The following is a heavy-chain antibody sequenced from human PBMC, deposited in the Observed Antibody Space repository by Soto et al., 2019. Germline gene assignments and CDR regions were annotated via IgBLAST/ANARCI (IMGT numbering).Heavy chain of an antibody. J-gene: IGHJ4*02. Sequence: QVQLVQSGAEVKKPGASVKVSCKASGYTVTSYYMHWVRQAPGQGLEWMGIINPSGGSTSYAQKCQGRVTMTRDTSTSTVYLELSSLRSEDTAVYYCARTADSSGYYYVNYYFDYWGQGTLVTVSS. CDR2: INPSGGST. D-gene: IGHD3-22*01. V-gene: IGHV1-46*01. CDR1: GYTVTSYY. CDR3: ARTADSSGYYYVNYYFDY.